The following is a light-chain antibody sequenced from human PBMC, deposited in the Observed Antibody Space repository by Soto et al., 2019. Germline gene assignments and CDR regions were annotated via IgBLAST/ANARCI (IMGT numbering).Light chain of an antibody. Sequence: EIVLTQSPATLSLSPGERASLSCRASQSVGTSLAWYQQKRGQAPRLLIYDASNRATGIPARFSGSGSGTDFTLTISTLEPEDFAFYCCQQRSNWPPFTFGPGTKVDIK. J-gene: IGKJ3*01. CDR2: DAS. V-gene: IGKV3-11*01. CDR1: QSVGTS. CDR3: QQRSNWPPFT.